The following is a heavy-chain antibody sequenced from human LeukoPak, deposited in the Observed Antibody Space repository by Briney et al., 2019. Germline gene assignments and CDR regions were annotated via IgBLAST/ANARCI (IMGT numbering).Heavy chain of an antibody. V-gene: IGHV4-39*01. CDR1: GGSISSSSYY. J-gene: IGHJ4*02. D-gene: IGHD3-22*01. Sequence: SETLSLTCTVSGGSISSSSYYWGWIRQPPGKGLEWIGSIYYSGSTYYNPSLKSRVTISVDTSKNQFSLKLSSVTAADTAVYYCARRHYYDSSGYYYYWGQGTLVTVSS. CDR3: ARRHYYDSSGYYYY. CDR2: IYYSGST.